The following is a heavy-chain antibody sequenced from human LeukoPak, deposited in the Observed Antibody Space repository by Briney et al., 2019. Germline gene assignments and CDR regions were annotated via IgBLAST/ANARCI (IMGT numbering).Heavy chain of an antibody. Sequence: PGGSLRLSCAASGFTFTIYSMNWVRQAPGKGLEWVSAISGSGGSTYYADSVKGRFTISRDNAKNSLYLQMNSLRAEDTAVYYCARVIVVVTAIHDAFDIWGQGTMVTVSS. V-gene: IGHV3-21*01. J-gene: IGHJ3*02. D-gene: IGHD2-21*02. CDR1: GFTFTIYS. CDR3: ARVIVVVTAIHDAFDI. CDR2: ISGSGGST.